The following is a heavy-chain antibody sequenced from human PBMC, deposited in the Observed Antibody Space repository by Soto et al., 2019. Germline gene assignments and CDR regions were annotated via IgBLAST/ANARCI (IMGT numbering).Heavy chain of an antibody. V-gene: IGHV3-15*01. CDR1: GLTFTNAW. CDR2: IKSSSDGGTT. CDR3: TTDQLEGAFDI. D-gene: IGHD3-3*01. Sequence: EVQLVESGGDLVKPGGPLRLPCVASGLTFTNAWMSWVRQAPGKGLEWIGRIKSSSDGGTTDYAAPVKGRFIISRDDSKKTVYLQMNSLKTEDTAVYYCTTDQLEGAFDIWGQGTMVTVSS. J-gene: IGHJ3*02.